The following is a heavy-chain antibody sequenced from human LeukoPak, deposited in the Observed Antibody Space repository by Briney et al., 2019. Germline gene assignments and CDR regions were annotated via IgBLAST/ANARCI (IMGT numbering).Heavy chain of an antibody. J-gene: IGHJ4*02. V-gene: IGHV3-30*18. D-gene: IGHD5-18*01. CDR3: AKEENTAANS. CDR2: ISYDGSYE. CDR1: GFTFSAFG. Sequence: GGSLRLSCAASGFTFSAFGMHWVRQAPGKGLEWVAVISYDGSYEYFADSVKGRFTISRDNSKNTLYLQINSLRAEDTAMYYCAKEENTAANSWGQGTLVTVSS.